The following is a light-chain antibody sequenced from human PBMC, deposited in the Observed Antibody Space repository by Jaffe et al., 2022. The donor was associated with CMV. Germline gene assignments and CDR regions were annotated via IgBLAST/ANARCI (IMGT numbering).Light chain of an antibody. CDR3: QQFSSSPR. CDR1: PSVSTSY. CDR2: GAS. V-gene: IGKV3-20*01. Sequence: EIVLTQSPGTLSLSPGERATLSCRASPSVSTSYLAWYQQKPGQAPRLLIYGASSRATGIPDRFSGSGSGTDFTLTISRLEPEDFAVYYCQQFSSSPRFGGGTKVEI. J-gene: IGKJ4*01.